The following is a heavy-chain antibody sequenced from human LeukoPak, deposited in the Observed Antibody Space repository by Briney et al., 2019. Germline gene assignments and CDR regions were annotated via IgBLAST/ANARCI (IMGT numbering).Heavy chain of an antibody. D-gene: IGHD6-13*01. CDR1: GFTLGNYA. J-gene: IGHJ4*02. CDR2: VSGSGGSA. Sequence: PGGSLRLSCAASGFTLGNYAMSWVRQAPGKGLEWVSAVSGSGGSAHYADSVKGRFTISRDNSKNALYLQMNSLRVDDTAVYYCAKAPGAYGSRAVDYWGQGTLVTVSS. CDR3: AKAPGAYGSRAVDY. V-gene: IGHV3-23*01.